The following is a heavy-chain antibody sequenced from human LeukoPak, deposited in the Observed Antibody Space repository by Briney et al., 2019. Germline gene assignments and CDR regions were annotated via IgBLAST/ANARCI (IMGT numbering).Heavy chain of an antibody. V-gene: IGHV3-7*01. CDR3: ARVYYDSSGYYPYMY. Sequence: PGGSLRLSCAASGFTFSSYWMSWVRQAPGKGLEWVANIKEDGSGKQCADSVKGRFTISRDNAKNSLYLQMNSLRAEDTAVYYCARVYYDSSGYYPYMYWGQGTLVTVSS. D-gene: IGHD3-22*01. CDR2: IKEDGSGK. CDR1: GFTFSSYW. J-gene: IGHJ4*02.